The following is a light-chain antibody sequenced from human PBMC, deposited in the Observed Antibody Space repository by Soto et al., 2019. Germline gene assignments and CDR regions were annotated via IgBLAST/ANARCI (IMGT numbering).Light chain of an antibody. CDR2: DAS. Sequence: EIALTHSPGPLPLXPVERAALXXRAIQSVSSSTYLAWYQQKAGQAPRLLIYDASSRATGIPDRFSGSGSRTDFTLTISRLEPEDFAVYYCQQYGSSPITFGQGTLLEI. CDR1: QSVSSSTY. V-gene: IGKV3-20*01. CDR3: QQYGSSPIT. J-gene: IGKJ5*01.